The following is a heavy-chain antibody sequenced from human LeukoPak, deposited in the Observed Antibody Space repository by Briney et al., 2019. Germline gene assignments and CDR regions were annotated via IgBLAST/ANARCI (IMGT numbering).Heavy chain of an antibody. Sequence: SGTLSLTCAVSGGSISSSNWWSWVRQPPGKGLEWIGETYHSGSTNYNPSLKSRVTISVDTSKNQFSLKLTSVTGADTAVYYCAGERGEEYSSGWYKRNYFDNWGQGIRATVSS. D-gene: IGHD6-19*01. CDR1: GGSISSSNW. CDR3: AGERGEEYSSGWYKRNYFDN. J-gene: IGHJ4*02. V-gene: IGHV4-4*02. CDR2: TYHSGST.